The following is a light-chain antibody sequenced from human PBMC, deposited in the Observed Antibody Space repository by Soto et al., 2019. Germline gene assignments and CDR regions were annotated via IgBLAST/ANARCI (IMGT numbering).Light chain of an antibody. CDR3: SSYTSTSSVL. CDR1: SSDVGGYDY. J-gene: IGLJ2*01. V-gene: IGLV2-14*01. Sequence: QSALTQPASVSGSPGQSITMSCTGTSSDVGGYDYVSWYQQHPGKAPKVMIYDVTNRPSGVSSRFSGSKSGNTASLTISGLQAEDEADYYCSSYTSTSSVLFGGGTKLTVL. CDR2: DVT.